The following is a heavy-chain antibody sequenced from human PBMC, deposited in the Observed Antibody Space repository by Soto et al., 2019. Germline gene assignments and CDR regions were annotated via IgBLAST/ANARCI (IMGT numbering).Heavy chain of an antibody. Sequence: EVQLVESGGGLVKPGGSLRLSCAASGFTFSNAWMSWVRQAPGKGLEWVGRIKSKTDGGTTDYAAPVKGRFTISRDDSKYTLYLQMNSLKTEDTAVYYCILLYCSGGSCYSDYWGQGTLVTVSS. J-gene: IGHJ4*02. CDR3: ILLYCSGGSCYSDY. CDR2: IKSKTDGGTT. D-gene: IGHD2-15*01. V-gene: IGHV3-15*01. CDR1: GFTFSNAW.